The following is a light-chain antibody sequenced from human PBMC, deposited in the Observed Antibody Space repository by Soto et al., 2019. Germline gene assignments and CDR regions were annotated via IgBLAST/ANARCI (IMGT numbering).Light chain of an antibody. CDR3: QQYGSSPQT. J-gene: IGKJ5*01. Sequence: EIVLTQSPGTLSLSPGERATLSCRASQSVSSSYLAWYQQKPGQAPRLLIYGASIRATGLPDRFSGSGSGTDFTLTISRLEPEDFAVYYCQQYGSSPQTFGQGTRLEIK. CDR2: GAS. CDR1: QSVSSSY. V-gene: IGKV3-20*01.